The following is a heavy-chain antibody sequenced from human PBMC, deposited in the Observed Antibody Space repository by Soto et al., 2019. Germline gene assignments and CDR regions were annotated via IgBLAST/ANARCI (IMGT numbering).Heavy chain of an antibody. V-gene: IGHV1-18*01. CDR2: ISAYNGNT. D-gene: IGHD6-13*01. CDR3: TREIRIAAAGTARAICFDP. J-gene: IGHJ5*02. Sequence: ASVKVSCKASGYTLTSYGISWVRQAPGQGLEWMGWISAYNGNTNYAQKLQGRVTMTTDTSTSTAYMELRSLRSDDPAEYNSTREIRIAAAGTARAICFDPWGKGTLVTVSS. CDR1: GYTLTSYG.